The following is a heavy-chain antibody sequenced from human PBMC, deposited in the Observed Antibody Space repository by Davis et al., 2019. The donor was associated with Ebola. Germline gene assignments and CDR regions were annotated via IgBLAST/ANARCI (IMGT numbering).Heavy chain of an antibody. CDR1: GFALSDNY. D-gene: IGHD3-22*01. CDR2: ITGSGGSA. CDR3: ARSPTYFPYDKDY. J-gene: IGHJ4*02. Sequence: GGSLRLSCVASGFALSDNYMNWVRKAPGKGLEWVSAITGSGGSAYYADSVKGRFALSRDNSKNTVYLQLNSLAVEDTAVYFCARSPTYFPYDKDYWGQGKEVIVSS. V-gene: IGHV3-23*01.